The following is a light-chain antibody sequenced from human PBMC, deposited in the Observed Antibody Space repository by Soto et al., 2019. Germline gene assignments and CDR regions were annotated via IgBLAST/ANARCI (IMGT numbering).Light chain of an antibody. J-gene: IGKJ4*01. CDR3: LQDYTYPRT. CDR1: QGIRND. Sequence: IQMTQSPSSLSASVGDRVTITCRASQGIRNDLGWYQQKPGKAPILLIYAASTLQSGVQPRFSGSGSGTDFTLTIRSLQAEDFATYYCLQDYTYPRTFGGGTKVDIK. V-gene: IGKV1-6*01. CDR2: AAS.